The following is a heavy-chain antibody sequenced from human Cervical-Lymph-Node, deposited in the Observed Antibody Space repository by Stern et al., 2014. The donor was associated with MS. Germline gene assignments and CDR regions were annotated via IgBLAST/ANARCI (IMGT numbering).Heavy chain of an antibody. D-gene: IGHD6-19*01. V-gene: IGHV3-53*01. J-gene: IGHJ6*02. Sequence: EVQLVQSGGGLIQPGGSLRLSCAASGFTFRTNYMSWVRQAPGQGLEWVAVIYAAGTTYDEDAVKGRFTISRDNSKNTLSLQMDSLRAEDAAVYLYVRSAQWLVNYFYGMDVWGQGTTVTVSS. CDR2: IYAAGTT. CDR3: VRSAQWLVNYFYGMDV. CDR1: GFTFRTNY.